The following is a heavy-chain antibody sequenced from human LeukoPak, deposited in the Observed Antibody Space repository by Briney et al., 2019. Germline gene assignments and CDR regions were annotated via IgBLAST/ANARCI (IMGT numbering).Heavy chain of an antibody. D-gene: IGHD3-16*02. CDR3: ARGQLYDYVWGSYRTNNWFDP. V-gene: IGHV4-59*12. CDR2: IYYSGST. CDR1: GGSISSYY. J-gene: IGHJ5*02. Sequence: SETLSLTCTVSGGSISSYYWSWIRQPPGKGLEWIGYIYYSGSTNYNPSLKSRVTISVDTSKNQFSLKLSSVTAADTAVYYCARGQLYDYVWGSYRTNNWFDPWGQGTLVTVSS.